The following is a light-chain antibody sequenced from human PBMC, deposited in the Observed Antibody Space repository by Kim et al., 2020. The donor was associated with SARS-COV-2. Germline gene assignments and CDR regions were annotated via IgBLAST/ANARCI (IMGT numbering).Light chain of an antibody. J-gene: IGKJ1*01. V-gene: IGKV3-20*01. CDR3: QHYGSSLWP. Sequence: EIVLTQSPGTLSLSPGERATLSCRASQSVSRNYLAWYQQKPGQAPRVLIYGASSRATGIPDRFSGSGSGTDFTLTISRLEPEDFAVYYCQHYGSSLWPFGQGTKVDIK. CDR1: QSVSRNY. CDR2: GAS.